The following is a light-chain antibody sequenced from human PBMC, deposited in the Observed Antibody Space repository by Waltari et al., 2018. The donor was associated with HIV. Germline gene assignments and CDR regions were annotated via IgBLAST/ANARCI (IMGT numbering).Light chain of an antibody. V-gene: IGLV3-21*04. J-gene: IGLJ1*01. Sequence: SYVLNQPPSVSVAPGKTARITCGGNNIGSKSVHWYQQKPGQAPVLVIYYDSDRPSGIPERFSGSNSGNTATLTISRVEAGDEVDYYCQVWDSSSDTYVFGTGTKVTVL. CDR1: NIGSKS. CDR2: YDS. CDR3: QVWDSSSDTYV.